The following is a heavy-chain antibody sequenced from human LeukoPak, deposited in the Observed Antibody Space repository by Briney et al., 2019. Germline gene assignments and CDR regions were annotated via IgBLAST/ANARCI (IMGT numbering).Heavy chain of an antibody. Sequence: SETLSLTCTVSGGSISSYYWSWIRQPPGEGLEWIGYIYYSGSTNYNPSLKSRVTISVDTSKNQFSLKLSSVTAADTAVYYCARQQIQLWPLYFDYWGQGTLVTVSS. CDR1: GGSISSYY. CDR2: IYYSGST. D-gene: IGHD5-18*01. V-gene: IGHV4-59*08. CDR3: ARQQIQLWPLYFDY. J-gene: IGHJ4*02.